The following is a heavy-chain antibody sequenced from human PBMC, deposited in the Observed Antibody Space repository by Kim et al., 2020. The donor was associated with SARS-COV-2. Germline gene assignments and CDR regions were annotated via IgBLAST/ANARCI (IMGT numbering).Heavy chain of an antibody. CDR2: T. D-gene: IGHD6-13*01. J-gene: IGHJ4*02. V-gene: IGHV1-3*01. CDR3: ARGIAVAATIDY. Sequence: TKYSQKFQGRVTMTRDTAATTAYLELSSLRSEDTAVYYCARGIAVAATIDYWGQGTLVTVSS.